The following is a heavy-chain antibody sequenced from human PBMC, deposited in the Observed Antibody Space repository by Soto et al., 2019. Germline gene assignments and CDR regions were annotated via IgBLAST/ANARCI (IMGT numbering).Heavy chain of an antibody. D-gene: IGHD6-13*01. CDR1: GYSFATYW. CDR2: IYPGDSDT. Sequence: PGESLKLSCKGSGYSFATYWIVWVRQMPGKGLEWMAAIYPGDSDTRYSPSFQGLVTISADKSISTAYLQWRGLKASDTAMYYCARQIAATHYYGIDVWGQGTTVTVSS. CDR3: ARQIAATHYYGIDV. J-gene: IGHJ6*02. V-gene: IGHV5-51*01.